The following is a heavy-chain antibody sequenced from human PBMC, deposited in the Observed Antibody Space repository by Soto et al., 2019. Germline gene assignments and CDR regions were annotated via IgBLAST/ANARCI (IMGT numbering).Heavy chain of an antibody. CDR1: GFTFSSYG. D-gene: IGHD6-19*01. V-gene: IGHV3-30*18. CDR2: ISYDGSNK. J-gene: IGHJ4*02. CDR3: AKGRLGYSSGWPPSYFDY. Sequence: QVQLVESGGGVVQPGRSLRLSCAASGFTFSSYGMHWVRQAPGKGLEWVAVISYDGSNKYYADSVKGRFTISRDNSKNTLYLQMNSLRAEDTAVYYCAKGRLGYSSGWPPSYFDYWGQGTLVTVSS.